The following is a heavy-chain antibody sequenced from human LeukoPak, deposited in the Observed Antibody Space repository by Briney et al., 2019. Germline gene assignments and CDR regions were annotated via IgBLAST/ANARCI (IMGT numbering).Heavy chain of an antibody. CDR1: GFTFSSYG. CDR3: AKDHKYRIAAAGRGWYFDY. J-gene: IGHJ4*02. CDR2: IRYDGSNK. D-gene: IGHD6-13*01. Sequence: GGSLRLSCSASGFTFSSYGMHWVRQAPGKGLEWVAFIRYDGSNKYYADSVKGRFTISRDNSKNTLYLQMNSLRAEDTAVYYCAKDHKYRIAAAGRGWYFDYWGQGTLVTVSS. V-gene: IGHV3-30*02.